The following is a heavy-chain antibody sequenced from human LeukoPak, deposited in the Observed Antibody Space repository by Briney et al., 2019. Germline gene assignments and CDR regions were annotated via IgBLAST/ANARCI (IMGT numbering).Heavy chain of an antibody. CDR3: ARDRWYSRNWNDAVDI. Sequence: ASVKVSCKTSGYSFTSYGISWVRQAPGQGLEWMGWISAYNGNTNYAQKVQGRVTMTTDTSTSTAYMELRSLRSDDTAVYYCARDRWYSRNWNDAVDIWGQGTMVTVSS. J-gene: IGHJ3*02. D-gene: IGHD6-13*01. CDR1: GYSFTSYG. CDR2: ISAYNGNT. V-gene: IGHV1-18*01.